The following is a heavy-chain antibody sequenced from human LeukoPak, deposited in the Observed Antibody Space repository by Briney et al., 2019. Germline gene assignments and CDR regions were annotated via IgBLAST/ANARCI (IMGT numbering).Heavy chain of an antibody. J-gene: IGHJ4*02. D-gene: IGHD2-15*01. V-gene: IGHV3-30*02. CDR3: ALQGSYVDY. CDR2: IRYDGSIK. Sequence: GGSLRLSCAASGFTFSSYGMHWVRQAPGKGLEWVAFIRYDGSIKYYADFVKGRFTISRDNAKNTLYLQMNSLRAEDTAVYYCALQGSYVDYWGQGTLVTVSS. CDR1: GFTFSSYG.